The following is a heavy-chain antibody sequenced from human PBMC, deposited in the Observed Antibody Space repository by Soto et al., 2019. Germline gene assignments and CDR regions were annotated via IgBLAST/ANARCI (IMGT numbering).Heavy chain of an antibody. J-gene: IGHJ4*02. CDR1: GFTFSTYV. CDR3: ATEGKYKYAHDY. Sequence: QVQLVESGGGVVQPGRSLRLSCAASGFTFSTYVMHWVRQAPGKGLEWVAVLWYDGSNENYADSVKGRFTISRDNSKNTLYLQMNSLRVEDTAVYYCATEGKYKYAHDYWGQGALVTVS. CDR2: LWYDGSNE. D-gene: IGHD2-2*01. V-gene: IGHV3-33*01.